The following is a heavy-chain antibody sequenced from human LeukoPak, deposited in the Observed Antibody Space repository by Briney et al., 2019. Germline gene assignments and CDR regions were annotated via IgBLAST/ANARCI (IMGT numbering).Heavy chain of an antibody. Sequence: SQTLSLTCAISGDSVSSNSAVWNWIRQSPSRGLEWLGRTYYRSKWYNDYAVSVKSRIAIKPDTSKNQFSLQLNSATPEDTAVYYCARLGLGGAFDIWGQGTMVTVSS. CDR3: ARLGLGGAFDI. CDR1: GDSVSSNSAV. CDR2: TYYRSKWYN. D-gene: IGHD2-15*01. V-gene: IGHV6-1*01. J-gene: IGHJ3*02.